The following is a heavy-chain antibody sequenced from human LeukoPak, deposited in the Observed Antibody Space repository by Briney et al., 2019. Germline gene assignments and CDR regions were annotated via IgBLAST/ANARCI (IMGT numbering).Heavy chain of an antibody. V-gene: IGHV3-9*01. CDR3: ARAVAGTSHDAFDI. J-gene: IGHJ3*02. CDR2: ISWNSGSI. Sequence: GGSLRLSCAASGFTFGDYAMHWVRQAPGKGLEWVSGISWNSGSIGYADSVKGRFTISRDNAKNSLYLQMNSLRAEDTAVYYCARAVAGTSHDAFDIWGQGTMVTVSS. D-gene: IGHD6-19*01. CDR1: GFTFGDYA.